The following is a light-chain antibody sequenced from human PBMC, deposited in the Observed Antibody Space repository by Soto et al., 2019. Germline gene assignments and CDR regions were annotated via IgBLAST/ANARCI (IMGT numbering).Light chain of an antibody. CDR1: SSDVGAYNY. CDR3: CSYAGSYSWV. J-gene: IGLJ3*02. CDR2: DVS. V-gene: IGLV2-11*01. Sequence: QSALTQPRSVSGSPGQSVTISCTGTSSDVGAYNYVSWYQHHPGKAPKVMIHDVSERPSGVPDRFSGSKSDNKASLTISGLQAEDAADYYSCSYAGSYSWVSGGGTKLTVL.